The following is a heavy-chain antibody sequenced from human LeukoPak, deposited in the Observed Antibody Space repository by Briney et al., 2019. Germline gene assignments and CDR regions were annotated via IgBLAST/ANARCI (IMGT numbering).Heavy chain of an antibody. CDR1: GFTFSSYG. J-gene: IGHJ4*02. V-gene: IGHV3-30*02. CDR2: IRYDGSNK. CDR3: AKGTRGYCSSTSCLVPFDY. D-gene: IGHD2-2*01. Sequence: RGGSLPLSCAASGFTFSSYGMHWVRQAPGKGLEWVAFIRYDGSNKYYADSVKGRFTISRDNSKNTLYLQMNSLRAEDTAVYYCAKGTRGYCSSTSCLVPFDYWGQGTLVTVSS.